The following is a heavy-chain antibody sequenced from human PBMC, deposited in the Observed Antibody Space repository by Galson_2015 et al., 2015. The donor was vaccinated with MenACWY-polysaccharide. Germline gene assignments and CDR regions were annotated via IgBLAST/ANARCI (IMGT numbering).Heavy chain of an antibody. Sequence: SLRLSCAASGFTFSSYAMSWVRQAPGKGLEWVSYISSSGRIIYYADSVKGRFTISRDNAKNSLFLQTNSLRAEDTAVYYCARAAYCSTNSCVYNGMDVWGQGTTVTVS. J-gene: IGHJ6*02. V-gene: IGHV3-48*03. CDR1: GFTFSSYA. CDR2: ISSSGRII. D-gene: IGHD2-2*01. CDR3: ARAAYCSTNSCVYNGMDV.